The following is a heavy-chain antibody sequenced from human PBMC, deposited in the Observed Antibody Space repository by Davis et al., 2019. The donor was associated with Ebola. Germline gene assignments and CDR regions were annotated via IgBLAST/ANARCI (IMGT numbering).Heavy chain of an antibody. D-gene: IGHD6-19*01. CDR2: IYTSGST. CDR1: GVSITSYY. V-gene: IGHV4-4*07. Sequence: PSETLSLTCTVSGVSITSYYCNWIRQPAGKGLEWIGRIYTSGSTSYNPSLKSRVTMSVDTSKNQFSLKLSSVTATDTAVYYCADREAGVWGQGTTVTVSS. CDR3: ADREAGV. J-gene: IGHJ6*02.